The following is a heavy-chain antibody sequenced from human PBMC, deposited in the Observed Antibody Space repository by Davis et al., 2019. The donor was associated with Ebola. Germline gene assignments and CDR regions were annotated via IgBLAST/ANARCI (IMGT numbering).Heavy chain of an antibody. V-gene: IGHV4-34*01. CDR3: ARDFYYGMDV. CDR1: GGSFSGYY. CDR2: INHSGST. Sequence: SETLSLTCAVYGGSFSGYYWTWIRQSPGKGLEWIGEINHSGSTNYNPSLKSRVTISVDTSKNQFSLKLSSVTAADTAVYYCARDFYYGMDVWGQGTTVTVSS. J-gene: IGHJ6*02.